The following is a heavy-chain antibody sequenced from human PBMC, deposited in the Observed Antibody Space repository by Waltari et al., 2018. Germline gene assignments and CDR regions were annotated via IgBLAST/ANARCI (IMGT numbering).Heavy chain of an antibody. CDR3: GRIAFGDEGGYFQH. Sequence: QLQLQESAPGLVKPPETLSLTCTVSGGSITTNHNWGWIRQPPGKGLEWMGNMQYRGSTFYNPSLKSRVMIFLDTSKNQYSLRLSSMGAADTAVYFCGRIAFGDEGGYFQHWGQGTLVTVSS. D-gene: IGHD4-17*01. J-gene: IGHJ1*01. V-gene: IGHV4-39*01. CDR1: GGSITTNHN. CDR2: MQYRGST.